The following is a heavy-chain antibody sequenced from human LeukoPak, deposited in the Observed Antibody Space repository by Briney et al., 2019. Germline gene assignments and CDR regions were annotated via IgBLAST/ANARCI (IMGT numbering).Heavy chain of an antibody. CDR2: ISSSSSYI. CDR1: GFTFSSYS. J-gene: IGHJ3*02. D-gene: IGHD2-21*01. CDR3: ARDESVIPFDI. V-gene: IGHV3-21*01. Sequence: GGSLRLSCAASGFTFSSYSVNWVRQAPGKGLEWVSSISSSSSYIYYADSVKGRFTISRDNAKNSLYLQMNSLRAEDTAVYYCARDESVIPFDIWGQGTMVTVSS.